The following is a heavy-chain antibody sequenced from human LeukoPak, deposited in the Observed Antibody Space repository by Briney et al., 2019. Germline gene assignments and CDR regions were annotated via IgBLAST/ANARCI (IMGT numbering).Heavy chain of an antibody. CDR2: ISGSGDNT. Sequence: GGSLRLSCAASGFTFSSYSMNWVRQAPGKGLEWVSAISGSGDNTYYADSVKGRFTISRDNSKNTLYLQMNSLRPEDTAVYYCANAGFRREVMVYAKYDIDVWGKGTTVTVSS. J-gene: IGHJ6*03. V-gene: IGHV3-23*01. CDR3: ANAGFRREVMVYAKYDIDV. CDR1: GFTFSSYS. D-gene: IGHD2-8*01.